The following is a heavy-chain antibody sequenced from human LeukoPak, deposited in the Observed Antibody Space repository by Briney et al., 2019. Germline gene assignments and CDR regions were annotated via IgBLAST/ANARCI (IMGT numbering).Heavy chain of an antibody. CDR1: GFTFSTYW. V-gene: IGHV3-7*03. Sequence: GGSLRLSCAASGFTFSTYWMTWVRQAPGKGLEWVANIKEDGSDKYYVDSVKGRFTISRDNAKNSLYLQMNSLRAEDTAVYFCARDSGWFRFDYWGQGTLVSVSS. CDR2: IKEDGSDK. D-gene: IGHD6-13*01. J-gene: IGHJ4*02. CDR3: ARDSGWFRFDY.